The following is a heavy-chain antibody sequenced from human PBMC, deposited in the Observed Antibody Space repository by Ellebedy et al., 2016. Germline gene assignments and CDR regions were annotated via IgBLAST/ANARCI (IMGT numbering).Heavy chain of an antibody. V-gene: IGHV3-66*01. CDR3: ARGYCSDITCAE. J-gene: IGHJ4*02. CDR1: GFTVSNNY. Sequence: GGSLRLSXAVSGFTVSNNYVYWVRQAPGKGLECVSIIYSGGSIYYTDSVKGRFTISRDNSKNTVNLQMNSLRVEDTAVYYCARGYCSDITCAEWGQGTLVTVSS. D-gene: IGHD2-15*01. CDR2: IYSGGSI.